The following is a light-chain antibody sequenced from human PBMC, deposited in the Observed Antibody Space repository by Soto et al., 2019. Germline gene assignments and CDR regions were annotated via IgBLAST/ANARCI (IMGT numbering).Light chain of an antibody. CDR2: DDS. Sequence: SYELTQSPSVSVAPGQTARITCGGTSIGGKSVHWYQQKPGQAPVLGVYDDSDRPSGIPERFSGSNSGNTATLTVSRVEAGDEADYYCQVWDTSSDHLVFGGGTKLTVL. CDR1: SIGGKS. J-gene: IGLJ3*02. V-gene: IGLV3-21*02. CDR3: QVWDTSSDHLV.